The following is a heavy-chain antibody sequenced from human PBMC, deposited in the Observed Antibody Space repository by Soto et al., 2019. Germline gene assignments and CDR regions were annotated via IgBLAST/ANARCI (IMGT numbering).Heavy chain of an antibody. CDR1: GYTLTNYY. CDR3: ARGDGRGSSGFYYYYGMDV. CDR2: INPSGGST. J-gene: IGHJ6*02. D-gene: IGHD6-25*01. Sequence: QVQLVQSGAEVKKPGASVKVSCKASGYTLTNYYMHWVRQAPRQGLEWMGIINPSGGSTSYAQKSQGRVTMTSDTSTSTVYMELSSLRSEDTAVYYCARGDGRGSSGFYYYYGMDVWGHGTTVTVSS. V-gene: IGHV1-46*01.